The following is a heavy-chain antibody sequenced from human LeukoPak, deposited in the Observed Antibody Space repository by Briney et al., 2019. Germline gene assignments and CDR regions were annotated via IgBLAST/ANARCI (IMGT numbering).Heavy chain of an antibody. J-gene: IGHJ4*02. V-gene: IGHV3-21*01. CDR1: GFTFSSYS. CDR3: ARVVSGGWPADY. CDR2: ISSSGGYI. Sequence: GGSLRLSCAASGFTFSSYSMNWVRQAPGKGLEWVSSISSSGGYIYYADSLKGRFTISRDNAKNSLYLQMNSLRAEDTAVYYCARVVSGGWPADYWGQGTLVTVSP. D-gene: IGHD1-26*01.